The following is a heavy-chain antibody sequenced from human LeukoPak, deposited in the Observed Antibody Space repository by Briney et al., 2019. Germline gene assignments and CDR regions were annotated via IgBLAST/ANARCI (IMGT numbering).Heavy chain of an antibody. D-gene: IGHD4-17*01. CDR1: GGTFSCYA. CDR3: AREAPTVTTLIFDY. J-gene: IGHJ4*02. Sequence: GASVKVSCKASGGTFSCYAISWVRQAPGQGLEWMGGIIPIFGTANYAQKFQGRVTITADESTSTAYMELSSLRSEDTAVYYCAREAPTVTTLIFDYWGQGTLVTVSS. CDR2: IIPIFGTA. V-gene: IGHV1-69*13.